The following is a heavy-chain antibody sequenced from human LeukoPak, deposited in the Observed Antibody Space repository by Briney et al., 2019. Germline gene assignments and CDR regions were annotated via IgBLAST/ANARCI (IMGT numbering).Heavy chain of an antibody. V-gene: IGHV3-7*01. CDR3: ARGADLNS. CDR2: IKLDGNER. D-gene: IGHD5-12*01. J-gene: IGHJ4*02. Sequence: GGSLRLSCAASGFTFSSYWMSWVRQAPGKGLEWVANIKLDGNERYYVDSVKGRFTISRDNAKNSLYLQVNSLRAEDTAVYYCARGADLNSWGQGTLVTVSS. CDR1: GFTFSSYW.